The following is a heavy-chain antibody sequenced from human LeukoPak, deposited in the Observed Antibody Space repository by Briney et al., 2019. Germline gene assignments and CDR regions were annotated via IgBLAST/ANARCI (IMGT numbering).Heavy chain of an antibody. J-gene: IGHJ6*02. V-gene: IGHV4-59*08. CDR2: IYYSGST. CDR3: ARQSYTAYYYYGMDV. CDR1: GGSISSYY. D-gene: IGHD3-10*01. Sequence: PSETLSLTRTVSGGSISSYYWSWIRQPPGKGLEWIGNIYYSGSTNYNPSLKSRVTISVDTSKNQFSLRLSSVTAADTAVYYCARQSYTAYYYYGMDVWGQGTTVTVSS.